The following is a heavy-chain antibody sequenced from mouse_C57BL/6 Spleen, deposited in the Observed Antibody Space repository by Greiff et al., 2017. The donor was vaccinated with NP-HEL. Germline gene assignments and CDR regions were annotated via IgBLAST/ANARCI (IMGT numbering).Heavy chain of an antibody. V-gene: IGHV1-26*01. D-gene: IGHD2-4*01. CDR1: GYTFTDYY. CDR3: ARFLYDYEGWYFDV. Sequence: EVQLQQSGPELVKPGASVKISCKASGYTFTDYYMNWVKQSHGKSLEWIGDINPNNGGTSYNQKFKGKATLTVDKSSSTAYMELRSLTSEDSAVYYCARFLYDYEGWYFDVWGTGTTVTVSS. J-gene: IGHJ1*03. CDR2: INPNNGGT.